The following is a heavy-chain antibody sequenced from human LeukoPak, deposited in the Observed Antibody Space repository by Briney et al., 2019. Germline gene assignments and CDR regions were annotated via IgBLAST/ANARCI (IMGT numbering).Heavy chain of an antibody. Sequence: PSETLSLTCTVSGGSIRSSYYYWGWIRQPPGKGLEWIGSIYDSGSTYYNPSLKSRVTISVDTSKNQFSLKLNSVTAADTAVYYCARIRRDGYNIDYWGQGTLVTVSS. D-gene: IGHD5-24*01. V-gene: IGHV4-39*01. CDR1: GGSIRSSYYY. J-gene: IGHJ4*02. CDR3: ARIRRDGYNIDY. CDR2: IYDSGST.